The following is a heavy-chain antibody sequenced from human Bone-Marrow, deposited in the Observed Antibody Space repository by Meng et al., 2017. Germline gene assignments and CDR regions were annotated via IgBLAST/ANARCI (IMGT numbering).Heavy chain of an antibody. V-gene: IGHV3-7*01. D-gene: IGHD3-10*01. J-gene: IGHJ4*02. Sequence: GESLKISCAASGFTVSSNYMSWVRQAPGKGLEWVANIKQDGSEKYYVDSVKGRFTISRDNAKNSLYLQMNSLRAEYTAVYYCAKDTERGIWFGELSFDYWGQGTLVTVSS. CDR1: GFTVSSNY. CDR3: AKDTERGIWFGELSFDY. CDR2: IKQDGSEK.